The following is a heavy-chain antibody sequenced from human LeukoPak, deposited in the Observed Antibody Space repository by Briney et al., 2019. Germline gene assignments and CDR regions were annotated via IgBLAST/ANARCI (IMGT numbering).Heavy chain of an antibody. D-gene: IGHD5/OR15-5a*01. Sequence: GGSLRLSCAASGFTFSSYWMHWVRQAPGKGLVWVSRINSDGSSTSYADSVKGRFTISRDDSKNTIYLQMNSLRAEDTAVYYCAREENGGVYDDGFDIWGQGTMVTVSS. J-gene: IGHJ3*02. CDR1: GFTFSSYW. CDR3: AREENGGVYDDGFDI. V-gene: IGHV3-74*01. CDR2: INSDGSST.